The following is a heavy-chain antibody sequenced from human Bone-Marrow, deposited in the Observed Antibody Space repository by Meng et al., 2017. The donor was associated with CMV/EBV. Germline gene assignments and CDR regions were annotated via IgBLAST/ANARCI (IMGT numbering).Heavy chain of an antibody. CDR3: AKERYMAPGAFDI. CDR1: GFTFHDYT. Sequence: SLKISCAAFGFTFHDYTMHWVRQAPGKGLEWVSGITWNSGRIVYADSVKGRFTISRDNAKNSLYLQMNSLRTEDTALYYCAKERYMAPGAFDIWGQGTMVTASS. CDR2: ITWNSGRI. J-gene: IGHJ3*02. V-gene: IGHV3-9*01. D-gene: IGHD5-18*01.